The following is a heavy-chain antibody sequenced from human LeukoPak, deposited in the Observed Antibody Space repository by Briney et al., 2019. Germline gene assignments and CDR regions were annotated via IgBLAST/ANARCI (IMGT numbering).Heavy chain of an antibody. Sequence: RTSETLSLTCTVSGDSISSYYWNWIRQSPGKGLEWIANIYYSGSANYNPSLKSRLTISVDTSKNQFSLKLSSVTAADTAVYYCAVGHNSRRYYFEHWGQGTLVTVSS. CDR1: GDSISSYY. CDR2: IYYSGSA. D-gene: IGHD6-13*01. J-gene: IGHJ4*02. CDR3: AVGHNSRRYYFEH. V-gene: IGHV4-59*08.